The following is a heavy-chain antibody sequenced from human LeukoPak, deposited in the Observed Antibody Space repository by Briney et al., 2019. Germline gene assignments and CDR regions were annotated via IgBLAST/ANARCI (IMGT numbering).Heavy chain of an antibody. Sequence: SETLSLTCTVSGGSVSSGSYYWSWIRQPPGKGLEWIGYIYYSGSTNYNPSLKSRVTISVDTSKNQFSLKLSSVTAADTAVYYCARDVGLSPSYYDFWSGYYSLNWFDPWGQGTLVTVSS. CDR3: ARDVGLSPSYYDFWSGYYSLNWFDP. V-gene: IGHV4-61*01. J-gene: IGHJ5*02. CDR2: IYYSGST. CDR1: GGSVSSGSYY. D-gene: IGHD3-3*01.